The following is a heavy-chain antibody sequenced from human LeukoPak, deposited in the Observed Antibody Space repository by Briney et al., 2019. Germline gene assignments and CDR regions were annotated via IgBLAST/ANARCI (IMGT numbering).Heavy chain of an antibody. V-gene: IGHV4-59*08. Sequence: TSETLSLTCTVSGGSISSYYWSWIRQPPGRGLEWIGYIYYSGSTNYNPSLKSRVTISVDTSKNQFSLKLSSVTAADTAVYYCARCDGAGEDYWGQGTLVTVS. CDR2: IYYSGST. J-gene: IGHJ4*02. CDR3: ARCDGAGEDY. CDR1: GGSISSYY. D-gene: IGHD4-17*01.